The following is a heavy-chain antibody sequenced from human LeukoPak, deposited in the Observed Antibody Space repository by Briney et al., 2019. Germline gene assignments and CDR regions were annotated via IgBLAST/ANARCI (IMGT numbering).Heavy chain of an antibody. J-gene: IGHJ6*03. CDR2: INPDGGVT. D-gene: IGHD2-8*01. Sequence: GASVKVSCKASGYTLTGYYMHWVRQAPGQGLEWMGWINPDGGVTKSAQNFQGRVTMTRDKSINTVYMELSGLTSDDTALYYCARGPNHYYYMDFWGTGTTVSVSS. CDR3: ARGPNHYYYMDF. V-gene: IGHV1-2*02. CDR1: GYTLTGYY.